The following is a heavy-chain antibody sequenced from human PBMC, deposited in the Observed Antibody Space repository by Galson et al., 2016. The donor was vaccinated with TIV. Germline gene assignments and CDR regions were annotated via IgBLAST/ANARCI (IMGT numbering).Heavy chain of an antibody. CDR1: GFTFSSYW. Sequence: SLRLSCAASGFTFSSYWMHWVRQAPGKGLVWVSRINSDGSSTTYADSLKGRFTVSRDNAKNTLYLQMHSLRAEDTAVYYCARPSHYYDISSYYPPDCWGRGSLVTVSS. CDR2: INSDGSST. D-gene: IGHD3-22*01. V-gene: IGHV3-74*01. J-gene: IGHJ4*02. CDR3: ARPSHYYDISSYYPPDC.